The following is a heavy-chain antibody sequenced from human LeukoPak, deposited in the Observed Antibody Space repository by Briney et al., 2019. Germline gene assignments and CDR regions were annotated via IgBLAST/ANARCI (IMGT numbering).Heavy chain of an antibody. CDR3: ARESRYGYSFVY. Sequence: PSETLSLTCTVSGGSISSYYWSWIRQPPGKGLEWIGYIYYSGSTNYNPSLKSRVTISVDTSKNQFSLKLSSVTAADTAVYYCARESRYGYSFVYWGQGTLVTVSS. CDR1: GGSISSYY. V-gene: IGHV4-59*01. J-gene: IGHJ4*02. D-gene: IGHD5-18*01. CDR2: IYYSGST.